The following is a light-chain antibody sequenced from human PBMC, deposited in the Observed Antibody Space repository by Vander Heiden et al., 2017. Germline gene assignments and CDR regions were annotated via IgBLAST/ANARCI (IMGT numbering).Light chain of an antibody. CDR1: NIGRKR. CDR3: QVWDSSSDLVV. Sequence: SYVLTQPPSVSVAPGQTARIPCGGNNIGRKRLHWYRQKPGQAPVLVVYDDSARPAGIPERFSGSNSGNTATLHISRVEAGDEADYYCQVWDSSSDLVVFGGGTKLTVL. V-gene: IGLV3-21*02. J-gene: IGLJ2*01. CDR2: DDS.